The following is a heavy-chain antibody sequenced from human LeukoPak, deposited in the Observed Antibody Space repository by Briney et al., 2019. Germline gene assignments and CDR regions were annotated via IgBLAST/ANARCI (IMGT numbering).Heavy chain of an antibody. D-gene: IGHD6-19*01. Sequence: ASVKVSCKASGYTFTSYDINWVRQATGQGLEWMGWMNPNSGNTGYAQKFQGGVTMTRNTSISTAYMELSSLRSEDTAVYYCARGESYSSGQDYWGQGTLVTVSS. CDR3: ARGESYSSGQDY. CDR2: MNPNSGNT. CDR1: GYTFTSYD. V-gene: IGHV1-8*01. J-gene: IGHJ4*02.